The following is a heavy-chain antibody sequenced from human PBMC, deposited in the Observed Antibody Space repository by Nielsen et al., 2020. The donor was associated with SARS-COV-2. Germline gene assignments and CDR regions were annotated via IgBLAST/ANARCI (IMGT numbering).Heavy chain of an antibody. Sequence: GESLKISCAASGFPFSDYHMSWIRQAPGKGLEWISYISSSRTYRSYADSVRGRFTISRDNAKNSLYLQMNSLRAEDTAVYYCANRDYWGRGTLVTVSS. J-gene: IGHJ4*02. CDR1: GFPFSDYH. CDR2: ISSSRTYR. V-gene: IGHV3-11*03. CDR3: ANRDY.